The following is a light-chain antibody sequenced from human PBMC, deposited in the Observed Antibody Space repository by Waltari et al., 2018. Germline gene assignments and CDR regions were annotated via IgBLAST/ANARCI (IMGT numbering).Light chain of an antibody. Sequence: DIQMTQSPSFLSASIGDRVTITCRASRNIVNSVNWYQQKPGKAPKLLIYTASTLQGGVPSWFSGSGSGTDFTLTITNLQLEDFATYYCQQSFSSFGGGTKVEIK. CDR3: QQSFSS. V-gene: IGKV1-39*01. J-gene: IGKJ4*01. CDR2: TAS. CDR1: RNIVNS.